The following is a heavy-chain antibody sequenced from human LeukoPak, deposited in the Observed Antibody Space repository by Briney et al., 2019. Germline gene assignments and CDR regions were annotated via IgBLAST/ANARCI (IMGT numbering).Heavy chain of an antibody. CDR1: GGSIRSHY. Sequence: PSETLSLTCTVSGGSIRSHYWSWIRQPPGKGLEWIGYIYYSGSTNYSPSLKSRLTISVDTSKNQFSLKLSSVTAADTAVYYCARTYGSSGLGYFDLWGRGTLVTVSS. V-gene: IGHV4-59*11. D-gene: IGHD6-13*01. CDR2: IYYSGST. J-gene: IGHJ2*01. CDR3: ARTYGSSGLGYFDL.